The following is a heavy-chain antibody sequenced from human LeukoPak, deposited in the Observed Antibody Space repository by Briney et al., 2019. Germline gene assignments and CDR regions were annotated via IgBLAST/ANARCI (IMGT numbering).Heavy chain of an antibody. J-gene: IGHJ4*02. CDR2: INHSGST. V-gene: IGHV4-34*01. Sequence: SETLSLTCAVYGGSFSGYYWSWIRQPPGKGLEWIGEINHSGSTNYNPSLRSRVTMSVDTSKSQFSLNLNSVIAADTAVYYCARQEIPSSYYGLDYWGQGTLVTVSS. D-gene: IGHD1-26*01. CDR1: GGSFSGYY. CDR3: ARQEIPSSYYGLDY.